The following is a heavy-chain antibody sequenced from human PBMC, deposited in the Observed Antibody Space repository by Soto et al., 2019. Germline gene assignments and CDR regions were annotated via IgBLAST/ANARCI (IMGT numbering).Heavy chain of an antibody. CDR2: IYSGGST. CDR1: GFTVSSNY. V-gene: IGHV3-66*01. Sequence: EVQLVESGGGLVQPGGSLRLSCAASGFTVSSNYMSWVRQAPGKGQEWVSVIYSGGSTYYADSVKGRFTISSDNSKNTQDLQTTSLRAEDNAVYYCARDSWGVTTHVGVGACDIWGQGTMVTASS. D-gene: IGHD4-17*01. CDR3: ARDSWGVTTHVGVGACDI. J-gene: IGHJ3*02.